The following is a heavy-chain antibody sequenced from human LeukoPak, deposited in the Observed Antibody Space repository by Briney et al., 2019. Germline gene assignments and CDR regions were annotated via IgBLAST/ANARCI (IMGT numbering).Heavy chain of an antibody. CDR3: AREQQQLVFDY. V-gene: IGHV4-59*01. J-gene: IGHJ4*02. Sequence: PSETLSLTCTVSGGSIRNYYWSWIRQPPGKGLEWIGYIYYSGSTNYNPSLKSRVTISVDTSKNQFSLKLSSVTAADTAVYYCAREQQQLVFDYWGQGTLVTVSS. CDR2: IYYSGST. CDR1: GGSIRNYY. D-gene: IGHD6-13*01.